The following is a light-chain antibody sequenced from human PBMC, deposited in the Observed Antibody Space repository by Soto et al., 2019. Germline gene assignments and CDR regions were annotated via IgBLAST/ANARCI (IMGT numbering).Light chain of an antibody. V-gene: IGLV1-44*01. CDR2: SNN. J-gene: IGLJ1*01. Sequence: QSVLTQPPSASGTPGQRVTISCSGSSSNIGSNTVNWYQQIPGTAPKLLIYSNNQRPSGVPDRFSGSKSGTSASLAIRGLQSEDESEYYCAAWDDSLNCFYVFGTGTKLTVL. CDR1: SSNIGSNT. CDR3: AAWDDSLNCFYV.